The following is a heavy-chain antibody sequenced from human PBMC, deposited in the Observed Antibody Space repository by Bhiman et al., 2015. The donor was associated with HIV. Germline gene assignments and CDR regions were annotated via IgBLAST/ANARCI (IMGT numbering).Heavy chain of an antibody. D-gene: IGHD3-9*01. CDR3: AKYYDLLTGHFDY. CDR2: ISGSGGST. J-gene: IGHJ4*02. CDR1: GFTFSSYA. V-gene: IGHV3-23*01. Sequence: EVQLLEPGGGVVQPGGSLRLSCAASGFTFSSYAMSWVRQAPGKGLEWVSSISGSGGSTYYAHSVKGRFTISRDNSKNMLYLQMSSLRAEDSAVYYCAKYYDLLTGHFDYWGQGTLVTVSS.